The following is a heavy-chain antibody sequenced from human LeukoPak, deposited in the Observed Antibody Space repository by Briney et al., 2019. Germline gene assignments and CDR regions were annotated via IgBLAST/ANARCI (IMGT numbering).Heavy chain of an antibody. Sequence: GGSLRLSCAASGFSFSSYEMNWVRQAPGKGLEWVSYISSSGSNKHYADCVKGRFTISRDNAKNSLYLQMNSLRAEDTAIYYCARDDFWSADPAPFDYWGQGTLVTVSS. CDR1: GFSFSSYE. CDR2: ISSSGSNK. D-gene: IGHD3-3*01. V-gene: IGHV3-48*03. J-gene: IGHJ4*02. CDR3: ARDDFWSADPAPFDY.